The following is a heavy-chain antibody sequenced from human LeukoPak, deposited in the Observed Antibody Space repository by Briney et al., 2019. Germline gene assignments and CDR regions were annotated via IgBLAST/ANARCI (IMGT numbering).Heavy chain of an antibody. D-gene: IGHD1-26*01. CDR2: INHSGST. V-gene: IGHV4-34*01. CDR1: GGSFSGHY. J-gene: IGHJ5*02. CDR3: TRGPLWVKERLFDP. Sequence: PSETLSLTCSVYGGSFSGHYWSWIRQPPGKGLEWIGEINHSGSTNYNPSLKSRVAISVDTSKNQFSLKLRSVTAADTAVYYCTRGPLWVKERLFDPWGQGTLVPVSS.